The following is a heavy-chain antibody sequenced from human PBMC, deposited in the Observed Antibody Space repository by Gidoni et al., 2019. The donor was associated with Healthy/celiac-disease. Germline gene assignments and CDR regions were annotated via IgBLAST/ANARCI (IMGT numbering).Heavy chain of an antibody. V-gene: IGHV5-51*01. CDR3: ARPIAVAGTYYFDY. D-gene: IGHD6-19*01. Sequence: EVQLVQSGAEAKKLGEPMNISCKGSGYSFTRYWIGWVRQMPGKGLEWMWIIYPGDSDTRYSPSFQGQVTISADKSISTAYLQWSSLKASDTAMYYCARPIAVAGTYYFDYWGQGTLVTVSS. CDR1: GYSFTRYW. J-gene: IGHJ4*02. CDR2: IYPGDSDT.